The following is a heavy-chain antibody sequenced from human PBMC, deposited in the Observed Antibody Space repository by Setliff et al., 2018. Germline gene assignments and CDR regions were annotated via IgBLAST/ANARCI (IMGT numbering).Heavy chain of an antibody. CDR3: ARGSRFGTIVYKGEYYMDV. V-gene: IGHV7-4-1*02. J-gene: IGHJ6*03. Sequence: ASVKVSCKASGYTFTNYAMTWMRQAPGQGLEYMGWINTNTGNPIYAQGFTGRFVFSLDTSVSTAYLQISSLKSEDTAVYYCARGSRFGTIVYKGEYYMDVWGKGTTVTVSS. D-gene: IGHD3-10*01. CDR2: INTNTGNP. CDR1: GYTFTNYA.